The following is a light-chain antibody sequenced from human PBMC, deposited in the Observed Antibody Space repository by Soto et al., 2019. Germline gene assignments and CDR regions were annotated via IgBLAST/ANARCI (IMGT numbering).Light chain of an antibody. CDR1: SSDVGGYNY. CDR2: EVS. CDR3: SSYTSSSTPYV. J-gene: IGLJ1*01. V-gene: IGLV2-14*01. Sequence: QSALTQPASVSGSPGPSITISCTGTSSDVGGYNYVSWYQQHPGKAPKLMIYEVSNRPSGVSNRFSGSKSGNTASLTISGLQAEDEADYYCSSYTSSSTPYVFGTGTKLTVL.